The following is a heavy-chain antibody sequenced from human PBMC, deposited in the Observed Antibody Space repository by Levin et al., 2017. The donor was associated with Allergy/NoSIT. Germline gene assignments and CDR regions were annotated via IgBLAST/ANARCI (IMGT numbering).Heavy chain of an antibody. CDR3: ARDPSAAY. J-gene: IGHJ4*02. CDR1: GYTFSDYG. D-gene: IGHD1-26*01. V-gene: IGHV1-18*01. CDR2: MSAYDGDT. Sequence: ASVKVSCKTSGYTFSDYGINWVRQAPGQGLEWLGWMSAYDGDTKYGQKFQWRVSMTRDTSKRTAYMELRGLTLDDTAVYYCARDPSAAYWGQGTQVSVSS.